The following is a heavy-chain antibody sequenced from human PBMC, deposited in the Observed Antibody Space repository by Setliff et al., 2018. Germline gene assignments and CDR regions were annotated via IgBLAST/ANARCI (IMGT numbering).Heavy chain of an antibody. J-gene: IGHJ3*02. D-gene: IGHD2-15*01. CDR3: ARAGRAVVNAFDI. V-gene: IGHV1-8*01. CDR1: GYTFTSYD. Sequence: ASVKVSCKASGYTFTSYDINWVRQATGQALEWMGWMNPNSGNTGYAQKFQGRVTMTRNTSISTAYMELSSLRSEDTAVYYCARAGRAVVNAFDIWGQGTMVTVSS. CDR2: MNPNSGNT.